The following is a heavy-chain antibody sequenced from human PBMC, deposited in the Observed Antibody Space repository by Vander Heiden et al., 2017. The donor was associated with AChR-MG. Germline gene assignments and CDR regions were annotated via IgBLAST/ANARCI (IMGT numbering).Heavy chain of an antibody. CDR3: ARHGDYGGNSGPGDYYYGMDV. V-gene: IGHV5-10-1*03. J-gene: IGHJ6*02. CDR2: IDPGDSYT. CDR1: GSSFPSYW. Sequence: EVQLVQSGAEVKKPGESLRISCKGSGSSFPSYWTSRVRQMPGKGLEWMGRIDPGDSYTNYSPSFQGHVTISADKSISTAYLQWSSLKASDTAMYYCARHGDYGGNSGPGDYYYGMDVWGQGTTVTVSS. D-gene: IGHD4-17*01.